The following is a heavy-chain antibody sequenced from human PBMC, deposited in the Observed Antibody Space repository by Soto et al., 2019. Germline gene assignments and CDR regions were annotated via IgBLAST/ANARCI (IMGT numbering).Heavy chain of an antibody. V-gene: IGHV1-2*04. Sequence: ASVKVSCKASGYTFTGYYMHWVRQAPGQGLEWMGWINPNSGGTNYAQKFQGWVTMTRDTSISTAYMELSRLRSDDTAVYYCARGLSPGYCSSTSCSPGYCSGGSCYQMDDWGQGTLVTVSS. D-gene: IGHD2-2*01. CDR2: INPNSGGT. J-gene: IGHJ4*02. CDR1: GYTFTGYY. CDR3: ARGLSPGYCSSTSCSPGYCSGGSCYQMDD.